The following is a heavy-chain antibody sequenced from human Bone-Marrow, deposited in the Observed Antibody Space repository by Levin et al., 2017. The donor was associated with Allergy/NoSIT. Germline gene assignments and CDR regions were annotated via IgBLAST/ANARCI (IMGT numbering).Heavy chain of an antibody. D-gene: IGHD6-13*01. Sequence: GESLKISCAAFGFTFSTYAINWVRQAPGKGLEWVSSIRGSGGSTYYADPVKGRFTISRDNSKNTLYLQMNSLRVEDTAVYYCAKDISSSWSTGDLDYWGQGTLVTVSS. CDR2: IRGSGGST. J-gene: IGHJ4*02. CDR3: AKDISSSWSTGDLDY. CDR1: GFTFSTYA. V-gene: IGHV3-23*01.